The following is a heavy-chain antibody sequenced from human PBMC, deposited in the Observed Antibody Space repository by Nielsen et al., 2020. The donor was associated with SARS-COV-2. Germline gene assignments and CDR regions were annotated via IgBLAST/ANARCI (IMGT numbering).Heavy chain of an antibody. D-gene: IGHD3/OR15-3a*01. Sequence: ASVKVSCKASGYTFTDYYIHWVRQAPDQGLEGMGRINPYSGGTNYAQKFQGTVTMTRDASISTVYMELTSDDTAVYYCARARATIFGLVMSYGMDVWGQGTTVAVSS. V-gene: IGHV1-2*06. CDR2: INPYSGGT. J-gene: IGHJ6*02. CDR1: GYTFTDYY. CDR3: ARARATIFGLVMSYGMDV.